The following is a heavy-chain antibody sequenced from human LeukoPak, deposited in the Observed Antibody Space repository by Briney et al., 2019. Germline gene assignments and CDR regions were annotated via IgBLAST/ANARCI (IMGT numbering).Heavy chain of an antibody. CDR1: GGSLSDYY. D-gene: IGHD3-10*01. CDR3: ARVVFSGAGHLFNY. Sequence: SETLSLTCAVYGGSLSDYYWSWIRQPPGKGLEWIGEINHGGSTNYNPPLKSRVTMSVDTSKNQFSLKVNSVTAADTAVYYCARVVFSGAGHLFNYWGQGTLVTVSS. CDR2: INHGGST. V-gene: IGHV4-34*01. J-gene: IGHJ4*02.